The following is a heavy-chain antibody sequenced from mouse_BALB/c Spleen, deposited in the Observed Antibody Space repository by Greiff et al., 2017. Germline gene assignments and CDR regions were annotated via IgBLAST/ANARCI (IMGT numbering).Heavy chain of an antibody. V-gene: IGHV5-6-5*01. Sequence: DVHLVESGGGLVKPGGSLKLSCAASGFTFSSYAMSWVRQTPEKRLEWVASISSGGSTYYPDSVKGRFTISRDNARNILYLQMSSLRSEDTAMYYCARGLRGDYYWGQGTSVTVSS. CDR1: GFTFSSYA. CDR2: ISSGGST. CDR3: ARGLRGDYY. J-gene: IGHJ4*01. D-gene: IGHD1-1*01.